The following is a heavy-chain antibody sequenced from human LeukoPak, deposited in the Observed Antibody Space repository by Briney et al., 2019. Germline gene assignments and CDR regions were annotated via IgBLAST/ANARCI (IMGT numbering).Heavy chain of an antibody. J-gene: IGHJ5*02. CDR3: AKDRAYGFGDP. Sequence: PGGSLRLSCAASGFSFSSYGMHWVRQAPGKGLEWVAVISYDGSNKYYADSVKGRFTISRDNSKNTLYVQMNSLRAEDTAVYYCAKDRAYGFGDPWGQGTLVTVSS. CDR1: GFSFSSYG. CDR2: ISYDGSNK. V-gene: IGHV3-30*18. D-gene: IGHD3-3*01.